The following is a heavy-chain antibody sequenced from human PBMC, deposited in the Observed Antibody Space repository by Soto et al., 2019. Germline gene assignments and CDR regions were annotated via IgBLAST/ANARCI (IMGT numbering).Heavy chain of an antibody. D-gene: IGHD1-1*01. CDR3: ARGHAGTMDV. Sequence: PSQTLSVTCVISWDSFSSNVAACNCIRQSPSRGLQWLGRTYYRSKWNNDYAVSVKSRITINPDTSKNQFSLQLNSVTPEDTAVYYCARGHAGTMDVWGQGTTVTFS. CDR1: WDSFSSNVAA. CDR2: TYYRSKWNN. J-gene: IGHJ6*02. V-gene: IGHV6-1*01.